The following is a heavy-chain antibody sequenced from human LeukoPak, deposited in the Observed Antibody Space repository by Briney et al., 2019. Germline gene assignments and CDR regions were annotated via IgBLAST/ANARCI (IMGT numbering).Heavy chain of an antibody. CDR1: GGSISSGDYY. J-gene: IGHJ4*02. V-gene: IGHV4-30-4*01. Sequence: PSETLSLTCTVSGGSISSGDYYWSWIRQPPGKGLEWIGYIYYSGSTYYNPSLKSRVTISVDTSKNQFSLKLSSVTAADTAVYYCARSGNARRWNDLLRYFDWLSPGPFDYWGQGTLVTVSS. CDR3: ARSGNARRWNDLLRYFDWLSPGPFDY. D-gene: IGHD3-9*01. CDR2: IYYSGST.